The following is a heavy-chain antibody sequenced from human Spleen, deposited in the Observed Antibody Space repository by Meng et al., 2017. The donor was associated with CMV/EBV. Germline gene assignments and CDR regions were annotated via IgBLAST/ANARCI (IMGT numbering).Heavy chain of an antibody. Sequence: ASVKVSCKASGYTFTSYGISWVRQAPGQGLEWMGWISAYNGNTNYAQKLQGRVTMTTDTSTSTAYMELRSLRSDDTAVYYCARERSSLTRDYYYGMDVWGQGTTVTVSS. V-gene: IGHV1-18*01. D-gene: IGHD6-13*01. CDR3: ARERSSLTRDYYYGMDV. CDR2: ISAYNGNT. J-gene: IGHJ6*02. CDR1: GYTFTSYG.